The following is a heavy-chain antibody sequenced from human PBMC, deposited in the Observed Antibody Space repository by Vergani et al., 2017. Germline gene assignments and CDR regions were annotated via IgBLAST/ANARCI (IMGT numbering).Heavy chain of an antibody. J-gene: IGHJ4*02. D-gene: IGHD3-16*01. CDR1: GFTLSNYD. Sequence: QVQLVESGGGVVQRGGSLRLSCATSGFTLSNYDMQWSRQGPGKGLEVVAFIQFDGSNQYYADSVKGRFTLSRDFFQNTLYLQMNSLRTDETATYYCAKHFRGWGIDYWGQGTQVIVSS. CDR2: IQFDGSNQ. CDR3: AKHFRGWGIDY. V-gene: IGHV3-30*02.